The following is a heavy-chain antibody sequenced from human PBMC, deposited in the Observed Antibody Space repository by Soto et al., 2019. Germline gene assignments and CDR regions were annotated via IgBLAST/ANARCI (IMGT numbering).Heavy chain of an antibody. CDR1: GYTFTGHY. CDR3: ARDSHYDILTGYSRNGFDI. D-gene: IGHD3-9*01. V-gene: IGHV1-2*02. CDR2: INPNSGGT. Sequence: GASVKVSCKPAGYTFTGHYMHWVRQAPGQGLEWMGWINPNSGGTNYAQKFQGRVTMTRYTSINTAFMEVSRLRSDDTAVYYCARDSHYDILTGYSRNGFDIWGQGTMVTVSS. J-gene: IGHJ3*02.